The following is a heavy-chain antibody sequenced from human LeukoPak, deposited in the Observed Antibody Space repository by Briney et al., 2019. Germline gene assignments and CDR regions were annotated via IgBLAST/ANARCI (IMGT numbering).Heavy chain of an antibody. V-gene: IGHV3-21*01. J-gene: IGHJ4*02. D-gene: IGHD6-6*01. CDR2: MSSRSGYI. Sequence: GESLKISCAASGFTFISYSMNWVRQAPGKGLEWVSSMSSRSGYIYYADSVKGRFTISRDNAKNSLYLQMNSLRAEDTAVYYCARDWGTSSLYLVNWGQGTLVTVSS. CDR1: GFTFISYS. CDR3: ARDWGTSSLYLVN.